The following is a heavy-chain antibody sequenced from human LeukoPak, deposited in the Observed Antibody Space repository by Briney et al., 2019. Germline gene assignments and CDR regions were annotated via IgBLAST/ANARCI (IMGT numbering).Heavy chain of an antibody. CDR2: ISAYNGKT. CDR1: GYTFSTYG. V-gene: IGHV1-18*01. J-gene: IGHJ4*02. CDR3: ARGGVAGDVGAQDY. D-gene: IGHD3-16*01. Sequence: ASVKVSCKASGYTFSTYGISWVRQAPGQGLEWMGWISAYNGKTNNAQKVQGRVTMTTDTSTSTAYMELRSLTSDDTAVYYCARGGVAGDVGAQDYWGQGTLVTVSS.